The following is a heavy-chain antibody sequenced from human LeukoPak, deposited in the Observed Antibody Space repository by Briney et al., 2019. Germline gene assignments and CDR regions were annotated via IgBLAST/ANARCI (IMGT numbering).Heavy chain of an antibody. CDR2: MNPNTGNT. CDR3: ARGASSSWGGVAVNYFDS. D-gene: IGHD6-13*01. J-gene: IGHJ4*02. V-gene: IGHV1-8*01. Sequence: ASVKVSCKASGYTFTSYVINWVRQATGQGLEWMGWMNPNTGNTVYAQKFQGRVTMTRNTSISTAYMELSSLRSEDTAVYYCARGASSSWGGVAVNYFDSWGQGTLVTVSS. CDR1: GYTFTSYV.